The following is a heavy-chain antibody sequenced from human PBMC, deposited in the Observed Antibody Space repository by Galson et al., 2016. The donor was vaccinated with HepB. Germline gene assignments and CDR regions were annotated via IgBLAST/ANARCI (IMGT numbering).Heavy chain of an antibody. D-gene: IGHD3-22*01. J-gene: IGHJ4*02. CDR3: TRDLGYYRLDN. V-gene: IGHV3-7*01. CDR2: IRPAGSDK. CDR1: GFIGSETW. Sequence: SLRLACAASGFIGSETWVTGVRQVPGKGLEWVATIRPAGSDKYPVDSVKGRFSSSRDNAKNSLYLQMNSLRAEDTAIYSCTRDLGYYRLDNWGQGTLVIVSP.